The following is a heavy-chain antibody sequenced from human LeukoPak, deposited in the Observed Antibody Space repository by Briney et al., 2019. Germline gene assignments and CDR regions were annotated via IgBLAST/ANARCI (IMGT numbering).Heavy chain of an antibody. CDR2: ISYDGSNK. CDR3: ARGGGIYYYDSSGYYGPGNY. Sequence: PGRSLRLSCAASRFTFSSYAMHWVRQAPGKGLEWVAVISYDGSNKYYADSVKGRFTISRDNSKNTLYLQMNSLRAEDTAVYYCARGGGIYYYDSSGYYGPGNYWGQGTLVTVSS. D-gene: IGHD3-22*01. CDR1: RFTFSSYA. V-gene: IGHV3-30-3*01. J-gene: IGHJ4*02.